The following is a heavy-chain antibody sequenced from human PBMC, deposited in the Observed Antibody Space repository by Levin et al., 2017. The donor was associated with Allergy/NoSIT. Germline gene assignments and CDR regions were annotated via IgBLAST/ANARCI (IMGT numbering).Heavy chain of an antibody. V-gene: IGHV4-39*01. J-gene: IGHJ6*03. CDR1: GGSISSSSYY. CDR3: ARHARDHYYSYHYMDV. CDR2: IYYGGST. Sequence: AGGSLRLSCTVSGGSISSSSYYWGWIRQPPGKGLEWIGSIYYGGSTYYNPSLKSRVTISVDTSKNQFSLRLSSVTAADTAVYYCARHARDHYYSYHYMDVWGKGTTVTVSS.